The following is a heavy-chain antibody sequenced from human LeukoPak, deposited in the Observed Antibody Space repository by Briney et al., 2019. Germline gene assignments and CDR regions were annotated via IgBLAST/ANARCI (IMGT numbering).Heavy chain of an antibody. D-gene: IGHD3-10*02. V-gene: IGHV3-23*01. CDR1: GFTFSTYA. CDR3: AELGITMIGGV. Sequence: GGSLRLSCAASGFTFSTYAMSWVRQAPGKGLEWVSAISGSRGGTYYADSVKGRFTISRDNSKNTLYLQMNSLRAEDTAVYYCAELGITMIGGVWGKGTTVTISS. CDR2: ISGSRGGT. J-gene: IGHJ6*04.